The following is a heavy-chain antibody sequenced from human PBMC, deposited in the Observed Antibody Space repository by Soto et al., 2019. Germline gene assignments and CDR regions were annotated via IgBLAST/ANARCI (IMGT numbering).Heavy chain of an antibody. CDR2: ISGSGGST. D-gene: IGHD6-19*01. J-gene: IGHJ4*02. V-gene: IGHV3-23*01. CDR1: GCIFSDYI. CDR3: AKGAKQWLALDY. Sequence: RLSFAASGCIFSDYIVNWVRQAPGKGLEWVSAISGSGGSTYYADSVKGRFTISRDNSKSTLYLQMNSLRAEDTAVYYCAKGAKQWLALDYWGQGTLVTVSS.